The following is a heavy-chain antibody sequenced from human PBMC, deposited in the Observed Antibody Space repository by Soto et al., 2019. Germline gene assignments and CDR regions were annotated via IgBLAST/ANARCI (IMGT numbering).Heavy chain of an antibody. D-gene: IGHD3-10*01. J-gene: IGHJ5*02. CDR1: RGSISSYY. Sequence: LSLTCRVSRGSISSYYWSWVRQPPGKGLEWIGFIHRTGSTKYNPSLESRVTISVDTSQNQLSLRLSSVTAADTAVYYCARESAGSGKNNWFDPWGQGILVTVSS. V-gene: IGHV4-59*01. CDR3: ARESAGSGKNNWFDP. CDR2: IHRTGST.